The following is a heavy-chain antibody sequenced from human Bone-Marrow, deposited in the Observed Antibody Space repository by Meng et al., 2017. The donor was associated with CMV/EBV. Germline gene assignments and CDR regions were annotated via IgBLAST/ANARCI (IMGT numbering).Heavy chain of an antibody. D-gene: IGHD3-10*01. Sequence: ASVQVSCKASGYTFTSYGISWVRQAPGHELEWMGWISDYNGNTNYEQKFQSRVTMTTDTYTNTAYMELGNRRSDDTAVNYCGRDQCYEGSQPLDYWGQGTLVTVSS. CDR1: GYTFTSYG. V-gene: IGHV1-18*01. J-gene: IGHJ4*02. CDR3: GRDQCYEGSQPLDY. CDR2: ISDYNGNT.